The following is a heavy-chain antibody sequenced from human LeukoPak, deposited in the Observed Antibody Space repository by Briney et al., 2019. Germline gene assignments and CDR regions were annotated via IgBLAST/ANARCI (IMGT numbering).Heavy chain of an antibody. CDR2: IYYSGST. D-gene: IGHD4-17*01. J-gene: IGHJ4*02. V-gene: IGHV4-31*03. CDR1: GGSISSGGYY. Sequence: SETLSLTCTVSGGSISSGGYYWSWIRQHPGKGLEWIGYIYYSGSTYYNPSLKSRVTISVDTSKNQFSLKLSSVTAADTAVYYCAGGHDYSDPFYFDYWGQGALVTVSS. CDR3: AGGHDYSDPFYFDY.